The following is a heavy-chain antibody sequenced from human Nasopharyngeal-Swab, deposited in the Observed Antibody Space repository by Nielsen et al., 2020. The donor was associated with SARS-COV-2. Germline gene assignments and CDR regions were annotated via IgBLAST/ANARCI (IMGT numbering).Heavy chain of an antibody. CDR1: GYSFTSYH. V-gene: IGHV1-46*01. Sequence: ASVKVSCKASGYSFTSYHMYWVRQAPGQGLEWMGIINPRGGSATYAQRFQGKVTMTRDTSTSTVFMELSSLKSEDTAVYYCARDRYGSGSFLGYWGQGTLVTVSS. D-gene: IGHD3-10*01. CDR2: INPRGGSA. CDR3: ARDRYGSGSFLGY. J-gene: IGHJ4*02.